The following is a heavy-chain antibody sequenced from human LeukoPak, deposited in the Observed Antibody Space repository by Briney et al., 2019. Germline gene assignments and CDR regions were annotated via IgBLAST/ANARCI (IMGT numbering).Heavy chain of an antibody. V-gene: IGHV3-7*03. CDR1: GFTFSSYG. J-gene: IGHJ4*02. CDR2: INPDGSEK. D-gene: IGHD1-26*01. CDR3: ARDRAYSAFDY. Sequence: GGSLRLSCAASGFTFSSYGMHWVRQAPGRGLERVAIINPDGSEKYYLESLKGRITISRDNAENSVHLQMNNLKAEDTAIYYCARDRAYSAFDYWGQGTLVTVSS.